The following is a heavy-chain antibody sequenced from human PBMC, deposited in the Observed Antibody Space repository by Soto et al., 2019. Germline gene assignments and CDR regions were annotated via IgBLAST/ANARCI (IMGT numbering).Heavy chain of an antibody. CDR2: ISYDGSNI. CDR3: AREPSRPWFGEFNGDFDY. V-gene: IGHV3-30*03. D-gene: IGHD3-10*01. CDR1: GFSFSNHG. J-gene: IGHJ4*02. Sequence: VQLMESGGGVVQPGRSLRLSCAASGFSFSNHGMHWVRQAPGKGLEWLAVISYDGSNIYYADSVKGRFTISRDNSKSTLYLQMNSLRPDDTAVYYCAREPSRPWFGEFNGDFDYWGQGTLVSVSS.